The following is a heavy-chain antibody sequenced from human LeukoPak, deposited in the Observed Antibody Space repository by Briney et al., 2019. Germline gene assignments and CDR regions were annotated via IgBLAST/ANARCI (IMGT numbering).Heavy chain of an antibody. CDR2: IYYSGST. V-gene: IGHV4-39*01. J-gene: IGHJ6*03. CDR3: ARHKFSRNYYYYYMDV. Sequence: PSETLSLTCTVSGGSISSSSYYWGWIRQPPGKGLEWIGSIYYSGSTYYNPSLKSRVTISVDTSKNQFSLKLSSVTAADTAVYYCARHKFSRNYYYYYMDVWGKGTTVTVSS. CDR1: GGSISSSSYY.